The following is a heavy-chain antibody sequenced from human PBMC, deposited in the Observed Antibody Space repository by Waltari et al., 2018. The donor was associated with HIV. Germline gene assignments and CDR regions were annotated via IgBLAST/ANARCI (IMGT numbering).Heavy chain of an antibody. D-gene: IGHD3-10*01. Sequence: QSQLQESDPGLVKPSETLSLTCTVPGGSISSNYSFWPRVRQPPGKGLEWIGTISHTGGTTYYNQSLKSRVIISVDTSKDQSSLKLSSMTATDTAVYYCARQRGSGLWYFDLWGRGTLVSVSS. V-gene: IGHV4-39*01. CDR1: GGSISSNYSF. CDR3: ARQRGSGLWYFDL. J-gene: IGHJ2*01. CDR2: ISHTGGTT.